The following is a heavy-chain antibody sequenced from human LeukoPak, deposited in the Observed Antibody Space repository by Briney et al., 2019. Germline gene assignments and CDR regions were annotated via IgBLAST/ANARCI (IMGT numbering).Heavy chain of an antibody. CDR3: ATPLSPLDYVGAFDI. Sequence: AGGSLRLSCAASGFTFSSYSMNWVRQAPGKGLEWVSSISSSSSYIYYAVSVKGRFTISRDNAKNSLYLQMNSLRAEDTAVYYCATPLSPLDYVGAFDIWGQGTMVTVSS. CDR2: ISSSSSYI. CDR1: GFTFSSYS. D-gene: IGHD4-23*01. V-gene: IGHV3-21*01. J-gene: IGHJ3*02.